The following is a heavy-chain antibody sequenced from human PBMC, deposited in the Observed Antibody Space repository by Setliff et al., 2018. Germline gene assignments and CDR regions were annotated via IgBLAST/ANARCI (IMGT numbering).Heavy chain of an antibody. Sequence: ASVKVSCKASGYIFKSYGISWVRQAPGQGLEWMGWISSYNDVTNYAQSFQGRVTMTTDTSKSAAYMDLRGLRSDDMAVYYCAISTLSICSGGSCPNAFDVWGQGTMVTVSS. CDR2: ISSYNDVT. D-gene: IGHD2-15*01. J-gene: IGHJ3*01. CDR1: GYIFKSYG. CDR3: AISTLSICSGGSCPNAFDV. V-gene: IGHV1-18*03.